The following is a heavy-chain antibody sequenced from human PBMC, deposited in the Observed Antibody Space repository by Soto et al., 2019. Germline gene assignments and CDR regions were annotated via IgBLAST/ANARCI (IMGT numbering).Heavy chain of an antibody. Sequence: QLQLQESGPGLVKPSETLSLTCTVSGGSISSSSYYWGWIRQPPGKGLEWIGSIYYSGSTYYNPSLKSRVTISVDTSKNQFSLKLSSVTAADTAVYYCARQEAARPSFVYWGQGTLVTVSS. CDR3: ARQEAARPSFVY. CDR2: IYYSGST. J-gene: IGHJ4*02. V-gene: IGHV4-39*01. CDR1: GGSISSSSYY. D-gene: IGHD6-6*01.